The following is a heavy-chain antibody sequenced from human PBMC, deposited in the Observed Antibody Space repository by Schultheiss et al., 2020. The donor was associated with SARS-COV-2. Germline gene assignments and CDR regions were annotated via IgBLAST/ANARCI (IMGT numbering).Heavy chain of an antibody. CDR3: AREKSYGMDV. CDR2: IYYSGST. CDR1: GGSISSYY. J-gene: IGHJ6*02. V-gene: IGHV4-59*12. Sequence: SETLSLTCTVSGGSISSYYWSWIRQPPGKGLEWIGYIYYSGSTNYNPSLKSRVSISPNPSRNQFSLRLNSVTAADTAVYYCAREKSYGMDVWGQGTTVTVSS.